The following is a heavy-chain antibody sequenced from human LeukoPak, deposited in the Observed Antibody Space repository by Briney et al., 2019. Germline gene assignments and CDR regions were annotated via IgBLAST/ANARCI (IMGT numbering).Heavy chain of an antibody. V-gene: IGHV1-46*01. CDR1: GYTFTSYY. D-gene: IGHD5-18*01. Sequence: ASVKVSCKASGYTFTSYYMHWVRQAPGQGLEWMGIINPSGGSTSYVQKFQGRVTITANKSTSTAFMELSRLRSEDTAIYYCARASSDDTAMATPFAYWGQGTLVTVSS. CDR2: INPSGGST. J-gene: IGHJ4*02. CDR3: ARASSDDTAMATPFAY.